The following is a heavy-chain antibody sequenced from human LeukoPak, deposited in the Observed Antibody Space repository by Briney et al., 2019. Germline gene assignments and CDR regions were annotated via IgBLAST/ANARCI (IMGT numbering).Heavy chain of an antibody. J-gene: IGHJ6*02. V-gene: IGHV3-33*01. D-gene: IGHD3-3*01. Sequence: GGSLRLSCAASGFTFSSYGMHWVRQAPGKGLEWVAVIWYDGSNKYYADSVKGRFTISRDNSKNTLYLQMNSLRAEDTAVYYCARDRRFLEWSRSDYYYYGMDVWGQGTTVTVSS. CDR2: IWYDGSNK. CDR3: ARDRRFLEWSRSDYYYYGMDV. CDR1: GFTFSSYG.